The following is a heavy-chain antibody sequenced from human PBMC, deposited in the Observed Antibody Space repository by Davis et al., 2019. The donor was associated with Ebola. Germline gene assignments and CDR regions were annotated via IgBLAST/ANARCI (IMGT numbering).Heavy chain of an antibody. CDR2: ISGSGGST. D-gene: IGHD3-3*01. Sequence: GESLKISCAASGFTFSSYAMSWVRQAPGKGLEWVSAISGSGGSTYYADSVKGRFTISRDNAKNSLYLQMNSLRDEDTAVYYCASQTYYDFWSGYYDYWGQGTLVTVSS. CDR1: GFTFSSYA. CDR3: ASQTYYDFWSGYYDY. V-gene: IGHV3-23*01. J-gene: IGHJ4*02.